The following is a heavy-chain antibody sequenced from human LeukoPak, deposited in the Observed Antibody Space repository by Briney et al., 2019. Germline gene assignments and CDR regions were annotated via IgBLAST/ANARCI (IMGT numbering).Heavy chain of an antibody. V-gene: IGHV3-66*02. J-gene: IGHJ4*02. Sequence: GGSLRLSCAASGFTVSSNYMSWVRQAPGKGLEWVSVIYSGGSTYYADSVKGRFTISRDNSKNTLYLQMNSLRAEDTAVYYCARDRLWFGEYYFDYWDQGTLVTVSS. CDR2: IYSGGST. CDR3: ARDRLWFGEYYFDY. CDR1: GFTVSSNY. D-gene: IGHD3-10*01.